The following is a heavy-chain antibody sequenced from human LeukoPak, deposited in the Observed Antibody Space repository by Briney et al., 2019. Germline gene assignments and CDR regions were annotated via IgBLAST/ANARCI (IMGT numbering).Heavy chain of an antibody. V-gene: IGHV1-8*03. J-gene: IGHJ5*02. CDR2: MNPNSGNT. CDR1: GYTFTSYD. Sequence: GASVKVSCKASGYTFTSYDINWVRQATGQGLEWMGWMNPNSGNTGYAQKFQGRVTITRNTSIGTAYMELSSLRSEDTAVYYCARGLRGQLLFQGYWFDPWGQGTLVTVSS. CDR3: ARGLRGQLLFQGYWFDP. D-gene: IGHD2-2*01.